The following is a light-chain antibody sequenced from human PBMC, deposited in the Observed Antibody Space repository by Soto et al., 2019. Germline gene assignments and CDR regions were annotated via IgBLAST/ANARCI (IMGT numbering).Light chain of an antibody. J-gene: IGLJ1*01. CDR3: SSFSGSNNYV. CDR2: EVS. CDR1: SSDVGDYNF. Sequence: QSVLTQPPSASGSPGQSVTISCTGTSSDVGDYNFVSWYQQHPGKAPKLMIYEVSERPSGVPDRFSGSKSGNTASLTVSGLQAEDEADYYCSSFSGSNNYVFGTWTKLTVL. V-gene: IGLV2-8*01.